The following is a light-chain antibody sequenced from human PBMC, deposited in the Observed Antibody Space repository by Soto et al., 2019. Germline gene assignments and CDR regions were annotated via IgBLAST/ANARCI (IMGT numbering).Light chain of an antibody. CDR2: SAS. Sequence: DIQVTQSPPSLAASVGDRVTITCRASQDIGNWMTWYQQKPGKAPKLLIYSASTLVRGVPSRFSGSGSGTEFTLTISSLQPEDSLTFYCQQDKSFPITFGQGTRLEIK. CDR1: QDIGNW. J-gene: IGKJ5*01. V-gene: IGKV1-12*01. CDR3: QQDKSFPIT.